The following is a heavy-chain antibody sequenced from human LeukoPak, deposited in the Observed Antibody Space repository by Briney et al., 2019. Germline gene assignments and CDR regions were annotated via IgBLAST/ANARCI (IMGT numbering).Heavy chain of an antibody. V-gene: IGHV3-64*01. J-gene: IGHJ4*02. D-gene: IGHD3-10*01. CDR3: ARDYGLD. Sequence: PGGSLRLSCAASGFTFSSYAMHWVRQAPGKGLEYVSAISSNGGSTYYANSVKGRFTISRDNSKNTLYLQMGSLRAEDMAVYYCARDYGLDWGQGTLVTVSS. CDR2: ISSNGGST. CDR1: GFTFSSYA.